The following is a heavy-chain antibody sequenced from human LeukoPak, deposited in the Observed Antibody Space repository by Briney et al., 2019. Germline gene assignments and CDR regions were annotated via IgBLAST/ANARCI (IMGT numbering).Heavy chain of an antibody. Sequence: SQTLSLTCTVSGGSISSGGYYWRWIRQHPGKGLEGIGYIYYSGGTYYNPSLKSRVTISLDTSKNQFSLKLSSVTAADTAVYYCAREGYCSSTSCYDYYMDVWGKGTTVTVSS. CDR3: AREGYCSSTSCYDYYMDV. V-gene: IGHV4-31*03. CDR1: GGSISSGGYY. CDR2: IYYSGGT. D-gene: IGHD2-2*01. J-gene: IGHJ6*03.